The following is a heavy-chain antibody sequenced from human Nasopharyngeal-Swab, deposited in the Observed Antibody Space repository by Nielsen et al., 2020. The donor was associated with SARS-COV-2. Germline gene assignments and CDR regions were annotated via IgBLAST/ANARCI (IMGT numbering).Heavy chain of an antibody. Sequence: SVKVSCKVSGYTLTELSMHWVRQAPGKGLEWMGGIIPIFGTANYAQKFQGRVTITADESTSTAYMELSSLRSEDTAVYYCARQYYYGSGSYYNPNWFDPWGQGTLVTVSS. V-gene: IGHV1-69*13. D-gene: IGHD3-10*01. J-gene: IGHJ5*02. CDR1: GYTLTELS. CDR2: IIPIFGTA. CDR3: ARQYYYGSGSYYNPNWFDP.